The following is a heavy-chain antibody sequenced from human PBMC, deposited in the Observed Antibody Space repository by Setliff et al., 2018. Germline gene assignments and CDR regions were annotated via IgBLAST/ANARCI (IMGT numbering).Heavy chain of an antibody. Sequence: LRLSCAASGFTFRSYSMNWVRQAPGKGLEWVSSIDSSSTHIYYADSVEGRFAISRDNAKNSLYLQMNSLRAEDTAVYYCARAGLPYAADVWGQGTKVTVSS. CDR2: IDSSSTHI. V-gene: IGHV3-21*03. CDR1: GFTFRSYS. D-gene: IGHD2-21*02. CDR3: ARAGLPYAADV. J-gene: IGHJ3*01.